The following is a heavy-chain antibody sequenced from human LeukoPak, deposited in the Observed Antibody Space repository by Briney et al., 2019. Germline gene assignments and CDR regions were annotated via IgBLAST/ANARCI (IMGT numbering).Heavy chain of an antibody. J-gene: IGHJ4*02. CDR1: GFTFSSYG. CDR3: AKGQRALLVWFGESLDY. V-gene: IGHV3-30*18. CDR2: ISYDGSNK. Sequence: PGGSLRLSCAASGFTFSSYGIHWVRQAPGKGLEWVAFISYDGSNKYYADSVKGRVTISRDNSKNTLDLQMKSLRTEDTAVYYCAKGQRALLVWFGESLDYWGQGTLVTDSS. D-gene: IGHD3-10*01.